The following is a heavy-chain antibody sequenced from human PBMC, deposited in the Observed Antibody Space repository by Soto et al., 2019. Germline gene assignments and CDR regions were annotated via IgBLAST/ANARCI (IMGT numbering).Heavy chain of an antibody. CDR2: INPNSGGT. J-gene: IGHJ5*02. D-gene: IGHD2-2*01. V-gene: IGHV1-2*02. Sequence: QVQLVQSGAELKKPGASVKVSCKASGYTFTGYYMHWVRQAPGQGLEWMGWINPNSGGTNYAQKFQGRVTMTRDTSISTAYIELSRLRSDDTAVYYFARAEPLLYCSSTSCYQNWFDPWGHGTLVTVSS. CDR1: GYTFTGYY. CDR3: ARAEPLLYCSSTSCYQNWFDP.